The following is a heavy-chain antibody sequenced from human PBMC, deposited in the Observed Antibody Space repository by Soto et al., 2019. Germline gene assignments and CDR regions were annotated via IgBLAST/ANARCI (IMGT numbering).Heavy chain of an antibody. J-gene: IGHJ4*02. CDR3: AKEQTRPVILQAPFDY. CDR1: GFTFSNYD. D-gene: IGHD3-3*01. Sequence: GGSLRLSCAASGFTFSNYDIHWVRQAPGKGLEWVAGISYDGSNKYYADSVKGRFTISRDNSKNTLYLQMNSLRAEDTAVYYSAKEQTRPVILQAPFDYWGQGTLVTVSS. V-gene: IGHV3-30*18. CDR2: ISYDGSNK.